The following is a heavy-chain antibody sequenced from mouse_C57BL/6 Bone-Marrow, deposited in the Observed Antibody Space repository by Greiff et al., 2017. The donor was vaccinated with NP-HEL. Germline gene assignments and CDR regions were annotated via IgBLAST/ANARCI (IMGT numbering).Heavy chain of an antibody. CDR3: ARERYKLTLDY. CDR2: INPYNGGT. J-gene: IGHJ2*01. V-gene: IGHV1-19*01. Sequence: EVQGVESGPVLVKPGASVKMSCKASGYTFTDYYMNWVKQSHGKSLEWIGVINPYNGGTSYNQKFKGKATLTVDKSSSTAYMELNSLTSEDSAVYYCARERYKLTLDYWGQGTTLTVSS. CDR1: GYTFTDYY.